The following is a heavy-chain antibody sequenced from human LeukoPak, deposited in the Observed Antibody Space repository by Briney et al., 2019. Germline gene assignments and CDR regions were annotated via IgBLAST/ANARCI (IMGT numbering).Heavy chain of an antibody. J-gene: IGHJ3*02. CDR2: IKSKTDGATR. Sequence: GSLRLSCAASGFSVTNAWMSWVRQAPGKGLEWVGRIKSKTDGATRDYAAPVKGRFTMSRDISENTLYLQMNSLRAEDTAVYYCAREVHAETYYYDSSGYYYAFDIWGQGTMVTVSS. CDR1: GFSVTNAW. D-gene: IGHD3-22*01. CDR3: AREVHAETYYYDSSGYYYAFDI. V-gene: IGHV3-15*01.